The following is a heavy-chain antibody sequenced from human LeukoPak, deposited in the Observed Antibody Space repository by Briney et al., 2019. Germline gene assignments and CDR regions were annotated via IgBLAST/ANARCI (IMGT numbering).Heavy chain of an antibody. D-gene: IGHD3-10*01. Sequence: PSETLSLTCTVSGGSISSYYWSWIRQPAGKGLEWIGRIYTSGSTNYNPSLKSRVTMSVDTSKNQFSLKLSSVTAADTAVYYCARTMFRGVNFQYWFDAWGQGTLVTVSS. CDR1: GGSISSYY. CDR3: ARTMFRGVNFQYWFDA. V-gene: IGHV4-4*07. J-gene: IGHJ5*02. CDR2: IYTSGST.